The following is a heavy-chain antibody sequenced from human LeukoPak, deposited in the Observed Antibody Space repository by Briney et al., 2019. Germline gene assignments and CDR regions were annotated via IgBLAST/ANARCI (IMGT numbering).Heavy chain of an antibody. CDR3: VAAPRIHYFDY. D-gene: IGHD6-13*01. J-gene: IGHJ4*02. CDR1: GFTFSSYG. V-gene: IGHV3-33*01. CDR2: ICDDGNCK. Sequence: GGSLRLSCAASGFTFSSYGMHWVRQAPGKGLEWVAVICDDGNCKYYADSVKGRFTISRDNSNNTLSLQMNSLRAEDTALYYCVAAPRIHYFDYWGQGTLVTVSS.